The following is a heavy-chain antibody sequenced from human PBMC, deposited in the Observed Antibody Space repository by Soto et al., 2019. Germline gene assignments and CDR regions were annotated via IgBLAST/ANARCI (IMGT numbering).Heavy chain of an antibody. D-gene: IGHD2-2*01. CDR2: ISGGGGST. CDR1: GFTFSSYA. V-gene: IGHV3-23*01. CDR3: AKGGIVVPAPHYWFDP. J-gene: IGHJ5*02. Sequence: EVQLLESGGGLVQPGGSLRLSCAASGFTFSSYAMSWVRQAPGKGLEWVSAISGGGGSTYYADSVKGRFTIARDNSKNTLYRQMNSLRAEDTAVYYCAKGGIVVPAPHYWFDPWGQGTLVTVSS.